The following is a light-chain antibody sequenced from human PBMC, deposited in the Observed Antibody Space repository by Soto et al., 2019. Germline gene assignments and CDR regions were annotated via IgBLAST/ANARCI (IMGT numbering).Light chain of an antibody. CDR3: QQSYTTPRT. V-gene: IGKV1-39*01. J-gene: IGKJ2*01. CDR2: AAS. CDR1: QTINTF. Sequence: DIQMTQSPSSLSASVGDRVTISCRASQTINTFLNWYQQRPGKAPKLLIYAASVLQSGVPSRFSGSGSGTDFTLVISSLQPEDFATYFCQQSYTTPRTFGQGTRLEVE.